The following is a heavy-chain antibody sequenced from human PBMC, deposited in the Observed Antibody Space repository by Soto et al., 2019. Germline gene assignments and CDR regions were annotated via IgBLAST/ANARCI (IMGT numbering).Heavy chain of an antibody. D-gene: IGHD3-16*01. V-gene: IGHV3-33*01. CDR3: ARQGDGYFDY. CDR2: IWYDGSNK. J-gene: IGHJ4*02. CDR1: GFTFSSYG. Sequence: QVQLVESGGGVVQPGRSLRLSCAASGFTFSSYGMHWVRQAPGKGLEWVAVIWYDGSNKYYADSVKGRVTISRDNSKNTLYLQMNSLRAEDTAVHYCARQGDGYFDYWGQGTLVTVSS.